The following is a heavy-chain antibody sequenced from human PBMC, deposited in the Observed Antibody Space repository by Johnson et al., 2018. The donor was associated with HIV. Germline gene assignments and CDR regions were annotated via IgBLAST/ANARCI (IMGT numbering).Heavy chain of an antibody. CDR2: IYSGGST. CDR3: ARACSGGSCYEEKSPDAFDI. D-gene: IGHD2-15*01. CDR1: GFTVSSNY. V-gene: IGHV3-66*01. Sequence: VLLVESGGGLVQPGGSLRLSCAASGFTVSSNYMSWVRQAPGKGLEWVSVIYSGGSTYYADSVKGRFPISRDNSKNTLYLQMNSLRAEDTAVYYCARACSGGSCYEEKSPDAFDIWGQGTMVTVSS. J-gene: IGHJ3*02.